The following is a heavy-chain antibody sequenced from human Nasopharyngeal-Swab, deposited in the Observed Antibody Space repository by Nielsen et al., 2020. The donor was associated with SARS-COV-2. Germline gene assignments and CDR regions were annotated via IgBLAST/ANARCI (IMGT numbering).Heavy chain of an antibody. Sequence: WIRQPPGKGLEWVSSISSSSSYIYYADSVKGRFTISRDNAKNSLYLQMNSLRAEDTAVYYCARPFRKGASDIWGQGTMVTVSS. J-gene: IGHJ3*02. CDR2: ISSSSSYI. V-gene: IGHV3-21*01. CDR3: ARPFRKGASDI.